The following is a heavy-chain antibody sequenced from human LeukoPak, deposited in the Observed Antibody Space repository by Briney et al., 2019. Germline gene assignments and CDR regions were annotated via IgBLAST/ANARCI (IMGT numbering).Heavy chain of an antibody. CDR1: GFTVSSSY. CDR3: AKDNRNDYGDYFFDC. D-gene: IGHD4-17*01. CDR2: IYSGGST. J-gene: IGHJ4*02. Sequence: GGSLRLSCAASGFTVSSSYMSWVRQAPGKGLEWVSVIYSGGSTYYTDSVKGRFTISRDNSKNTLYLRINSLRPEDTAVYYCAKDNRNDYGDYFFDCWGQGTLVTVSS. V-gene: IGHV3-53*05.